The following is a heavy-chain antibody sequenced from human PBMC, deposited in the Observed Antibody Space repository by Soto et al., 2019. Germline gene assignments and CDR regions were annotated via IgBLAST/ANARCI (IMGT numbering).Heavy chain of an antibody. CDR2: IIPIFGTA. Sequence: ASVKVSCKASGGTFSSYAISWVRQAPGQGLEWMGGIIPIFGTANYAQKFQGRVTITADESTSTAYMELSSLRSEDTAVYYCARGSTVVTPSPFGSLDYWGQGTLVTVSS. D-gene: IGHD4-17*01. CDR1: GGTFSSYA. CDR3: ARGSTVVTPSPFGSLDY. V-gene: IGHV1-69*13. J-gene: IGHJ4*02.